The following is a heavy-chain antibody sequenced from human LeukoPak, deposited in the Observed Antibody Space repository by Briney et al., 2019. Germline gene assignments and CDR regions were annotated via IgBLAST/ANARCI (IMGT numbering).Heavy chain of an antibody. D-gene: IGHD6-6*01. Sequence: ASVKVSCKASGYTFTSYDINWVRQATGQGREWMGWMNPNSGNTGYAQKFQGRVTITRNTSISTAYMELSSLRSEDTAVYYCARARIAARGFDPWGQGTLVTVSS. V-gene: IGHV1-8*03. CDR2: MNPNSGNT. CDR3: ARARIAARGFDP. J-gene: IGHJ5*02. CDR1: GYTFTSYD.